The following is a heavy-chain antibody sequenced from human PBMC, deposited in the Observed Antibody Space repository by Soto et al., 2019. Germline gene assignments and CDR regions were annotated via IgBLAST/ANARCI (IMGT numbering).Heavy chain of an antibody. CDR2: IFSNDEK. CDR3: ARIGDAAAYYYYGMDV. CDR1: GFSLSNARMG. D-gene: IGHD2-2*01. J-gene: IGHJ6*02. V-gene: IGHV2-26*01. Sequence: QVTLKESGPVLVKPTETLTLTCTVSGFSLSNARMGVSWIRQHPRKALEWLAHIFSNDEKSYSTSLKSRLTTSKDTSKSQVVLTMTNMDPVDTATYYCARIGDAAAYYYYGMDVWGQGTTVTISS.